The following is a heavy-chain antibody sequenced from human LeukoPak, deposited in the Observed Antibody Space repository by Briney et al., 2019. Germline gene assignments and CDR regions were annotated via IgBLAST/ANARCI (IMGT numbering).Heavy chain of an antibody. CDR2: ISYDGSNK. Sequence: GGSLRLSCAASGFTFSNYGMHWVRQAPGKGLEWVALISYDGSNKYFADSVKGRFTISRDNSKNTLYLQMNSLRAEDTAVYYCARDRSGLLWFGELNYFDYWGQGTLVTVSS. CDR3: ARDRSGLLWFGELNYFDY. J-gene: IGHJ4*02. CDR1: GFTFSNYG. V-gene: IGHV3-30*03. D-gene: IGHD3-10*01.